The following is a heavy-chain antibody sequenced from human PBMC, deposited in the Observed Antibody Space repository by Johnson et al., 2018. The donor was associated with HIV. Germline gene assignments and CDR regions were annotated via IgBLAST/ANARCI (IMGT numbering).Heavy chain of an antibody. D-gene: IGHD3-3*01. CDR2: ISYDGSNK. Sequence: QMQLVESGGGVVQPGRSLRLSCAASGFTFSSYAMHWVRQAPGKGLEWVAVISYDGSNKYYADSVKGRFTISRDNSKNTLYLLMNSLRAEDTAVYYCAKDRQFLEWYDAFDIWGQGTMVTVS. V-gene: IGHV3-30*04. CDR3: AKDRQFLEWYDAFDI. CDR1: GFTFSSYA. J-gene: IGHJ3*02.